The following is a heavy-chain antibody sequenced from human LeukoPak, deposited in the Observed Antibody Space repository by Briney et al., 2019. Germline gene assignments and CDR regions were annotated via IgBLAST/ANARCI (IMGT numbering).Heavy chain of an antibody. Sequence: SETLSLTCTVSGGSISSGDYYWSWIRQPPGKGLEWIGYIYYSGNTYYNPSLKSRVTISVDTSKNQFSLKLSSVTAADTAIYYCATLFFSYDSSGYALYYFDYWGQGTLVTVSS. CDR3: ATLFFSYDSSGYALYYFDY. CDR2: IYYSGNT. CDR1: GGSISSGDYY. J-gene: IGHJ4*02. V-gene: IGHV4-30-4*08. D-gene: IGHD3-22*01.